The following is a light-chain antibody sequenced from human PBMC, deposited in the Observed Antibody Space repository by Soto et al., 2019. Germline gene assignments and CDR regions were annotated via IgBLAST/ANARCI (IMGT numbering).Light chain of an antibody. CDR2: DVS. CDR1: SSDVGAYNY. Sequence: QSVLTQPRSVSGSPGQSVTISCTGTSSDVGAYNYVSRYQQHPGKAPKLMIYDVSKRPSGVPDRFSGSKSGNTASLTISGLQAEDEADYFCCSYAGSYSAGVFGTGTKLTVL. J-gene: IGLJ1*01. CDR3: CSYAGSYSAGV. V-gene: IGLV2-11*01.